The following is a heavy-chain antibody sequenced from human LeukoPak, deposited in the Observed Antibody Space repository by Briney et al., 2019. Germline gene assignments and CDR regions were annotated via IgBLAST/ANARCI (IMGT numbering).Heavy chain of an antibody. J-gene: IGHJ3*02. Sequence: PGGSLRLSCAASGFTFSIYGMSWVRQAPGKGLEWVSAISGSGGSTYYADSVKGRFTISRDNSKNTLYLQMNSLRAEDTAVYYCARSRASESKAFDIWGQGTMVTVSS. CDR3: ARSRASESKAFDI. V-gene: IGHV3-23*01. CDR1: GFTFSIYG. D-gene: IGHD2-2*01. CDR2: ISGSGGST.